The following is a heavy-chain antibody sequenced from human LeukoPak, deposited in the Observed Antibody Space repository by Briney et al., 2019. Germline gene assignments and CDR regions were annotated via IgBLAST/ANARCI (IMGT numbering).Heavy chain of an antibody. CDR2: ISSSSSYI. D-gene: IGHD3-10*01. CDR3: ARLRVGGWVRGVIKGNYYYYYMDV. V-gene: IGHV3-21*01. CDR1: GFTFSSYS. J-gene: IGHJ6*03. Sequence: GGSLRLSCAASGFTFSSYSMNWVRQAPGRGLEWVSSISSSSSYIYYADSVKGRFTISRDNAKNSLYLQMNSLRAEDTAVYYCARLRVGGWVRGVIKGNYYYYYMDVWGKGTTVTISS.